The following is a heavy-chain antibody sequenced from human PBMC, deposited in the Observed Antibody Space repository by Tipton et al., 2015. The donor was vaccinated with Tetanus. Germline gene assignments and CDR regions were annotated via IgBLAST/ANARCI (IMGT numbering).Heavy chain of an antibody. D-gene: IGHD2-2*01. CDR1: GGSISSYY. J-gene: IGHJ5*02. V-gene: IGHV4-59*01. CDR2: IYYSGST. CDR3: ARGDQLPQFGGEWFDP. Sequence: TLSLTCTVSGGSISSYYWSWIRQPPGKGLEWIGYIYYSGSTNYNPSLKSRVTISVDTSKNQFSLKLSSVTAADTAAYYCARGDQLPQFGGEWFDPWGQGTLVTVSS.